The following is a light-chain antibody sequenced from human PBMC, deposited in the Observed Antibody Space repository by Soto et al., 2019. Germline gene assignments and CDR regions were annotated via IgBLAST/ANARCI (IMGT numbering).Light chain of an antibody. CDR3: QQYGSSPWT. CDR2: GAS. J-gene: IGKJ1*01. Sequence: DSVMTQTPLSSPVTLGQAASISCRSSQSLVHNDGNTYLSWFQQRPGQAPGLLIHGASSRAAGVLDRFTGSGSGTDFTLTINRLEPEDFAVYYCQQYGSSPWTFGQGTKVDNK. CDR1: QSLVHNDGNTY. V-gene: IGKV2-24*01.